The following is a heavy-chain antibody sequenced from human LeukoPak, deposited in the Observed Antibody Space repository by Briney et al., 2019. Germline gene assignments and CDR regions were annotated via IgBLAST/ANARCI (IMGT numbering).Heavy chain of an antibody. J-gene: IGHJ4*02. D-gene: IGHD3-9*01. CDR3: ARTISYYDIPYFDY. V-gene: IGHV4-61*01. CDR1: GGSVSSGSYY. Sequence: SETLSLTCTVSGGSVSSGSYYWSWIRRPPGKGLEWIGYIYYSGSTNYNPSLKSRVTISVDTSKNQFSLKLSSVTAADTAVYYCARTISYYDIPYFDYWGQGTLVTVSS. CDR2: IYYSGST.